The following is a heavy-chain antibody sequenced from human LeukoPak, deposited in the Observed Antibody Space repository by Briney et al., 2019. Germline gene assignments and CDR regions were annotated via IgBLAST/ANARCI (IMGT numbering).Heavy chain of an antibody. CDR1: GFTFSSYA. CDR2: ISSRSTYI. Sequence: GGSLRLSCAASGFTFSSYAMNWVRRAPGKGLEWVASISSRSTYIYYADSVKGRFTISRDNSKNSLYLHMSSLGAEDTAVYYCARTGYCSSTSCSAGFDPWGQGTLVTVSS. J-gene: IGHJ5*02. V-gene: IGHV3-21*04. CDR3: ARTGYCSSTSCSAGFDP. D-gene: IGHD2-2*01.